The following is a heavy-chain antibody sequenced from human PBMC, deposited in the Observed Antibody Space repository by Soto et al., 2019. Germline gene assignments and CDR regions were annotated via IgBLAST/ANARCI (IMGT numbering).Heavy chain of an antibody. CDR3: ASSSGDLDVYGMDI. D-gene: IGHD3-10*01. V-gene: IGHV3-23*01. CDR1: GFTFSRYA. J-gene: IGHJ6*02. CDR2: VTGGGHTT. Sequence: EGSLRLSCAASGFTFSRYAMSWVRQAPGKGLEWVSTVTGGGHTTYNADSVNGRFTISRDNSKNTLYLQMNNLRAEDTAIYYCASSSGDLDVYGMDIWGPGTTVTVSS.